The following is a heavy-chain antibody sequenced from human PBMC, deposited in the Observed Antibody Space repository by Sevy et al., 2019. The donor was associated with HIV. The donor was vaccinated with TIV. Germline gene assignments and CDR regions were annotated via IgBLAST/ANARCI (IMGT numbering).Heavy chain of an antibody. J-gene: IGHJ4*02. Sequence: GGSLRLSCAASGFTFSGSAMHWVRQASGKGLEWVSRIRSKANSYATAYAASVKGRFTISRDDSKNTAYLQMNSLKTEDTAVYYCTSGFRDPFDYWGQGTLVTVSS. CDR2: IRSKANSYAT. CDR1: GFTFSGSA. CDR3: TSGFRDPFDY. V-gene: IGHV3-73*01. D-gene: IGHD3-10*01.